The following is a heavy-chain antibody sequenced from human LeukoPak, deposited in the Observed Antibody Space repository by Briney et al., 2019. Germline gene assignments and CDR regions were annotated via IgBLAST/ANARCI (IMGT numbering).Heavy chain of an antibody. CDR2: IYYSGST. V-gene: IGHV4-39*01. Sequence: KASETLSLTCTVSGGSISSSSYYWGWIRQPPGKGLEWIGSIYYSGSTYYNPSLKSRVTISVDTSKNQFSLKLSSVTAADTAVYYCARRGSSSWVYFDYWGQGTLVTVSS. CDR1: GGSISSSSYY. J-gene: IGHJ4*02. CDR3: ARRGSSSWVYFDY. D-gene: IGHD6-13*01.